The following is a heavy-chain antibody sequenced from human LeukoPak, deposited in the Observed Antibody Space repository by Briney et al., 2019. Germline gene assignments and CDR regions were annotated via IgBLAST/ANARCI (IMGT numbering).Heavy chain of an antibody. J-gene: IGHJ4*02. CDR1: GFTFSDYY. D-gene: IGHD3-16*01. V-gene: IGHV3-11*04. CDR3: ARDSSWAYDYVWGSLDY. CDR2: ISSSGSTI. Sequence: GGSLRLSCAASGFTFSDYYMSWIRQAPGKGLEWVSYISSSGSTIYYADSVKGRFTISRDNAKNSLYLQMNSLRAEDTAVYYCARDSSWAYDYVWGSLDYWSQGTLVTVSS.